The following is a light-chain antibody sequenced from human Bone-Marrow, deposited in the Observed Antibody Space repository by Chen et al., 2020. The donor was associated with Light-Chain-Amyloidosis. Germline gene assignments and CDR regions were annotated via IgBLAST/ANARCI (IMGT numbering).Light chain of an antibody. Sequence: SYELTHTHSVSVSPGHLPTITCSGDDLPTKYAYWYQQKPGQAPVLVIHRDTERPSGISERFSGSSSGTTATLTISGVQAEDEADYHCQSADSSGTYEVIFGGGTKLTVL. J-gene: IGLJ2*01. CDR3: QSADSSGTYEVI. CDR1: DLPTKY. CDR2: RDT. V-gene: IGLV3-25*03.